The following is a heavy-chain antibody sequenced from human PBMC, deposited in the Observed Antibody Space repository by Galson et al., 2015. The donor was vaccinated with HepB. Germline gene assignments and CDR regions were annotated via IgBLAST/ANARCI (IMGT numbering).Heavy chain of an antibody. CDR2: INTNSGNP. CDR3: ARVMVILSLRYYYYMDV. CDR1: GYTFSDYA. V-gene: IGHV7-4-1*02. J-gene: IGHJ6*03. D-gene: IGHD3-22*01. Sequence: SVKVSCKASGYTFSDYAINWVRQAPGQGLEWMGWINTNSGNPTYAQDFTGRFVFSLDTSVSTAYLQINSLKADDSAVYYCARVMVILSLRYYYYMDVWGKGTTVTVSS.